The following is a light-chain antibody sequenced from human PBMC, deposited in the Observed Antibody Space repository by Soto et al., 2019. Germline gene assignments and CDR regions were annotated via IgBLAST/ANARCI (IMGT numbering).Light chain of an antibody. CDR3: QHLDGDRLYT. J-gene: IGKJ2*01. Sequence: DIQLTQSPSFLSASVGDRVTVTCRASQVINNYLAWYQRKPGKAPKLLIYAASTLQLGVPSRFSGSGSGTEFTLTINSLQPEDFATYFCQHLDGDRLYTFGQGTKLDI. V-gene: IGKV1-9*01. CDR2: AAS. CDR1: QVINNY.